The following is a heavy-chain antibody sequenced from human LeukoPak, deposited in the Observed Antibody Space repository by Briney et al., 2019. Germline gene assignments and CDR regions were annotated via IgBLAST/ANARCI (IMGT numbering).Heavy chain of an antibody. Sequence: SETLSLTRTVSGGSIGSYYWSWIRQPAGKGLEWIGRIYTSGSTNYTPSLKSRVTMSVDTSENQFSLKLSSVTAADTAVYYCARVTGWAMDVWGKGTTVTVSS. CDR1: GGSIGSYY. V-gene: IGHV4-4*07. D-gene: IGHD3-16*01. J-gene: IGHJ6*03. CDR2: IYTSGST. CDR3: ARVTGWAMDV.